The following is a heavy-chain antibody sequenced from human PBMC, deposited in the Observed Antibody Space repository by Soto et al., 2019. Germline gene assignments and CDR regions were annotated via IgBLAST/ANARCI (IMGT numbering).Heavy chain of an antibody. D-gene: IGHD5-18*01. CDR3: ARQGYSYGFVLPFYYYGMDV. CDR2: IYYSGST. J-gene: IGHJ6*02. CDR1: GGSISSSSYY. Sequence: SETLSLTCTVSGGSISSSSYYWGWIRQPPGKGLEWIGSIYYSGSTYYNPSLKSRVTISVDTSKNQFSPKLSSVTAADTAVYYCARQGYSYGFVLPFYYYGMDVWGQGTTVTVSS. V-gene: IGHV4-39*01.